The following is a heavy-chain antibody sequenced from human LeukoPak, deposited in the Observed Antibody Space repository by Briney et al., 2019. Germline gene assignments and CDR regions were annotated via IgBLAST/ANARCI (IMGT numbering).Heavy chain of an antibody. CDR3: ARAERWLQFNDAFDI. CDR1: GYSISSGYF. D-gene: IGHD5-24*01. J-gene: IGHJ3*02. Sequence: KPSETLSLTCTVSGYSISSGYFWGWIRQPPGKGLEWIGSIYHSGSTYYNPSLKSRVTISVDTSKNQFSLKLSSVTAADMAVYYCARAERWLQFNDAFDIWGQGTMVTVSS. CDR2: IYHSGST. V-gene: IGHV4-38-2*02.